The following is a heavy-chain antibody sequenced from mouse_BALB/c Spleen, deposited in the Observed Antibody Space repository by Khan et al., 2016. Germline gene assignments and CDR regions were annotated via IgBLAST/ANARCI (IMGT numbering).Heavy chain of an antibody. Sequence: QIQLVQSGPELKKPGETVRISCKASGYTFTNYGMNWVKQAPGKGLKWMGWINTYTGEPTYADDFKGRFAISLDTSASTAYLQINNLKNEDTATYVCARPDYGSGRAFAYWGQGTLVTVSA. J-gene: IGHJ3*01. CDR1: GYTFTNYG. V-gene: IGHV9-3-1*01. CDR2: INTYTGEP. D-gene: IGHD1-1*01. CDR3: ARPDYGSGRAFAY.